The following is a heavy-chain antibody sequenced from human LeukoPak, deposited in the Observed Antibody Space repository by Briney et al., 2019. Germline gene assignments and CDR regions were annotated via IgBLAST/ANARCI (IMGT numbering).Heavy chain of an antibody. Sequence: PSETLSLTCTVSGGSISNYYWSWIRQSPGKGLEWIGYIYYSGTTNYNPSLKSRVTMSVDTSKNQFSLRLNSVTAADTAVYYCARGGELPFDYWGQGTLATVSS. D-gene: IGHD1-26*01. CDR2: IYYSGTT. CDR3: ARGGELPFDY. CDR1: GGSISNYY. J-gene: IGHJ4*02. V-gene: IGHV4-59*01.